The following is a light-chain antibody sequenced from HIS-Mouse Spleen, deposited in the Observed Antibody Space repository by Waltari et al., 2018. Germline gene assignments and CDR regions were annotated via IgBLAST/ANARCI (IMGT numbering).Light chain of an antibody. CDR1: ALRTKY. Sequence: SYELTQPPSVSVSPGQTASITCSGDALRTKYAYGYQQKSGQAPVLVIYEDSKRPSGIPARFSGSSSGTMATLTISGAQVEDEADYYCYSTDSSGNHRVFGGGTKLTVL. CDR3: YSTDSSGNHRV. V-gene: IGLV3-10*01. J-gene: IGLJ2*01. CDR2: EDS.